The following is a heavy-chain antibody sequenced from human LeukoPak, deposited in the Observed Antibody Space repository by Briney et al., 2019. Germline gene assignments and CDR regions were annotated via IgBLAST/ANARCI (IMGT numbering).Heavy chain of an antibody. Sequence: ASVKVSRKASGYTFTGYYIHWVRQAPGQGLEWMGWINPNSGGTNYARRFQGRVTMTRDTSISTAYMELSRLRSDDTAVYYCARELGTTSIHWFDPWGQGTLVTVSS. J-gene: IGHJ5*02. CDR3: ARELGTTSIHWFDP. CDR2: INPNSGGT. CDR1: GYTFTGYY. D-gene: IGHD2-2*01. V-gene: IGHV1-2*02.